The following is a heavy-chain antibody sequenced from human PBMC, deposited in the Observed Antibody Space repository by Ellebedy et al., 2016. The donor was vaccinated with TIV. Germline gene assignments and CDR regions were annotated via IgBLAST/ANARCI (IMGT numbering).Heavy chain of an antibody. CDR2: ISSSSSTI. CDR3: ARDAGWRVFDY. J-gene: IGHJ4*02. CDR1: GFTFSSYS. D-gene: IGHD2-15*01. Sequence: GGSLRLSXAASGFTFSSYSMNWVRQAPGKGLEWVSYISSSSSTIYYADSVKGRFTISRDNAKNSLYLQMNSLRAEDTAVYYCARDAGWRVFDYWGQGTLVTVSS. V-gene: IGHV3-48*04.